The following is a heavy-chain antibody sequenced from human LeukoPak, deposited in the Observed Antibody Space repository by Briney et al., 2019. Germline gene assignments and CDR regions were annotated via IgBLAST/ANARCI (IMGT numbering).Heavy chain of an antibody. Sequence: GGSLRLSCAASGFTFDDYAMHWVRQAPGKGLEWVSGISWNSGSIGYADSVKGRFTISRDNAKNSLYLQMNSLRVEDTAVYYCARDHGRDGYNSPDCWGQGTLVTVSS. V-gene: IGHV3-9*01. J-gene: IGHJ4*02. D-gene: IGHD5-24*01. CDR3: ARDHGRDGYNSPDC. CDR1: GFTFDDYA. CDR2: ISWNSGSI.